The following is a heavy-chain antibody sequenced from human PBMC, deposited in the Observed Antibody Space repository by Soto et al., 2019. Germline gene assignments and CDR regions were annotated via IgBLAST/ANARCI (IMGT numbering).Heavy chain of an antibody. Sequence: QVQLQESGPGLVKPSGTLSLTCAVSGGSFTSNNWWTWVRQPPGQGLEWIGEIYRTGSTNYNPSLKSRVTISLDKSENQFSLKVTSLTAADTAVYYCANRDPGTSVDYWGQGTLVTVSS. J-gene: IGHJ4*02. CDR2: IYRTGST. CDR3: ANRDPGTSVDY. D-gene: IGHD1-7*01. CDR1: GGSFTSNNW. V-gene: IGHV4-4*02.